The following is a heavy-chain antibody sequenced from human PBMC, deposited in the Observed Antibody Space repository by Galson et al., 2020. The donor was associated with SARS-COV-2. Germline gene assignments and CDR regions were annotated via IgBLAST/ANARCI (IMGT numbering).Heavy chain of an antibody. J-gene: IGHJ4*02. D-gene: IGHD6-6*01. CDR3: VKEYSSSSKGVFDS. Sequence: GGSLRLSCSASGFTFSNYAINWVRHAPGKGLERVSGITGSGDRTSYADSVRGRFTISRDNSKSTVYLQMNSLRAEDTAVYHCVKEYSSSSKGVFDSWGQGILVTVSS. V-gene: IGHV3-23*01. CDR2: ITGSGDRT. CDR1: GFTFSNYA.